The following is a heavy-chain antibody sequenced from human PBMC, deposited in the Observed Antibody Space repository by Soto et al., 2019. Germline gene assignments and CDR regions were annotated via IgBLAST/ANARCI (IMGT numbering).Heavy chain of an antibody. CDR1: GFSFSNHG. J-gene: IGHJ6*02. D-gene: IGHD3-10*01. CDR2: ISYDGNVK. V-gene: IGHV3-30*18. CDR3: AKDLKVSGGFHGSLNYYYGMDV. Sequence: QVQLAESGGGVVQPGRSLRISCAASGFSFSNHGMQWVRQAPGKGLEWVAVISYDGNVKYYTDSVKGRFTISRDNSQSTLFLKMDSLRPEDAAVYYCAKDLKVSGGFHGSLNYYYGMDVWGQGTTVTVSS.